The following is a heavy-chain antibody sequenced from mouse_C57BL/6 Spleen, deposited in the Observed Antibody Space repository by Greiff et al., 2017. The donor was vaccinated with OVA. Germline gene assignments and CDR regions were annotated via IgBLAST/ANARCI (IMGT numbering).Heavy chain of an antibody. CDR1: GYSFTGYY. CDR2: IHPSTGGT. CDR3: ARDGSIDY. Sequence: VQLQHSGPELVKPGASVKISCKASGYSFTGYYMNWVKQSPEKSLEWIGEIHPSTGGTTYNQKFKAKATLTVDKSSSTAYMHLKSLTSEDSAVYYCARDGSIDYWGQGTTLTVSS. J-gene: IGHJ2*01. V-gene: IGHV1-42*01. D-gene: IGHD1-1*01.